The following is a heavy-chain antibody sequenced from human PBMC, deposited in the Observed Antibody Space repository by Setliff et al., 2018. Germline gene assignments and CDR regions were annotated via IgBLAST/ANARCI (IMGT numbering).Heavy chain of an antibody. CDR1: GFNFDEFA. J-gene: IGHJ4*02. V-gene: IGHV3-43D*04. Sequence: TGGSLRLSCVGSGFNFDEFAMHWVRQAPGKGLEWVSFISWDGSSTSYADSVTGRFTISRDNSKVSLFLEMNSLTTEDTALYYCTKDRSDSGYAGFDYWGQGSQVTVSS. D-gene: IGHD5-12*01. CDR2: ISWDGSST. CDR3: TKDRSDSGYAGFDY.